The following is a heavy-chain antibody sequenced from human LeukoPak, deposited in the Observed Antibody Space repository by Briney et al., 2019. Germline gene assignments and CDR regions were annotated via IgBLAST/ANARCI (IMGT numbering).Heavy chain of an antibody. D-gene: IGHD5-18*01. CDR1: GYTFTSYG. Sequence: VASVKVSCKASGYTFTSYGISWVRQAPGQGLEWMGWISAYNGNTNYAQKLQGRVTMTTDTSTSTAYMELRSLRSDDTAVYYCAREAIGYSYAKRFDYWGQGTLVTVSS. CDR3: AREAIGYSYAKRFDY. J-gene: IGHJ4*02. V-gene: IGHV1-18*01. CDR2: ISAYNGNT.